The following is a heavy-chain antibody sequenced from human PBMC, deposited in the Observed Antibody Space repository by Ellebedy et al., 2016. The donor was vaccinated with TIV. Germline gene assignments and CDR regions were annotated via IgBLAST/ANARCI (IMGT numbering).Heavy chain of an antibody. CDR2: INTDTGNT. CDR1: AYTFALYT. J-gene: IGHJ4*02. CDR3: AKDHGGTGDFDY. Sequence: ASVKVSCKASAYTFALYTMHWVRQAPAPRLEWLGWINTDTGNTESSQHFQSRLTFTTATAASTVYMSLSSLGSEDTAVYYCAKDHGGTGDFDYWGQGTLVTVSS. V-gene: IGHV1-3*04. D-gene: IGHD3-16*01.